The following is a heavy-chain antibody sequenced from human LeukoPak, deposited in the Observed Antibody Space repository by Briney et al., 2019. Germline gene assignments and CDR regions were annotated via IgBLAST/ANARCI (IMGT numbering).Heavy chain of an antibody. CDR2: IYYSGST. D-gene: IGHD3-10*01. V-gene: IGHV4-38-2*02. J-gene: IGHJ4*02. CDR1: GYSISSGYY. Sequence: SETLSLTCTVSGYSISSGYYWGWIRQPPGKGRGWMGSIYYSGSTYYNPSLKSRVTISVDTSKNQFSLKLSPVTAADTAVYYRARVPRRITMVRGVISGGQGTLVTVSS. CDR3: ARVPRRITMVRGVIS.